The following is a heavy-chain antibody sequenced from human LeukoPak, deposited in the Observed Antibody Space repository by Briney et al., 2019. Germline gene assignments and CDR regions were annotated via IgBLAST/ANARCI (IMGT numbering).Heavy chain of an antibody. CDR2: ISGSGDNT. V-gene: IGHV3-23*01. CDR1: GFTFSTYA. J-gene: IGHJ6*03. CDR3: ARDRSCTGGSRYMDV. Sequence: PGGSLRLSCAASGFTFSTYAMSWVRLAPGKGLEWVSGISGSGDNTNYADSVKGRFTISRDNSKNTLSLQMSSLRVEDTAVYYCARDRSCTGGSRYMDVWGRGTTVTVSS. D-gene: IGHD2-15*01.